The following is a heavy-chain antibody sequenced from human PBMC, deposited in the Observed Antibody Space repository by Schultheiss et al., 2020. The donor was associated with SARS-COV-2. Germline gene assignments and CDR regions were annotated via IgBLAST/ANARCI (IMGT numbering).Heavy chain of an antibody. CDR2: IDWDDDK. J-gene: IGHJ6*02. CDR1: GFSLSTSGVG. D-gene: IGHD2-2*01. Sequence: SGPTLVKPTQTLTLTCTFSGFSLSTSGVGVGWIRQPPGKALEWLALIDWDDDKYYSTSLKTRLTISKDTSKNQVVLTMTNMDPVDTATYYCAHRYCTSTSCHPYYYYDMDVWGQGTTVTVSS. V-gene: IGHV2-70*12. CDR3: AHRYCTSTSCHPYYYYDMDV.